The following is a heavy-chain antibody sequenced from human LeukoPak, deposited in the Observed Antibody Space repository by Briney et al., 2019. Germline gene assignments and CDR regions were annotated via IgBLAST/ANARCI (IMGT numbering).Heavy chain of an antibody. CDR1: GGSISSSSY. J-gene: IGHJ4*02. D-gene: IGHD1-1*01. CDR3: ERDTHLDY. V-gene: IGHV4-39*01. CDR2: IYYSGST. Sequence: PSETLSLTCTVSGGSISSSSYWGLIRQPPGKGLEWIGNIYYSGSTYYDPSLKSRVTISVDTSKNQFSLKLSSVTATDTAVYYCERDTHLDYWGQGTLVTVSS.